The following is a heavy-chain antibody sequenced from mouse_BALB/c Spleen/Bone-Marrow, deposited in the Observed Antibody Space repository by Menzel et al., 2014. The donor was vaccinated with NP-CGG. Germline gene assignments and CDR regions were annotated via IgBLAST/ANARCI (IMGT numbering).Heavy chain of an antibody. J-gene: IGHJ4*01. CDR1: GFNIKDTY. CDR3: AGGWLPSYAMDY. D-gene: IGHD2-2*01. CDR2: IDPANGNT. Sequence: VQLKESGAELVKPGASVKLSCTASGFNIKDTYMHWGKKRPEQGLEWIGRIDPANGNTKYDPKFQGKATITADTSSNTAYLQLSSLTSEDTAVYYCAGGWLPSYAMDYWGQGTSVTVSS. V-gene: IGHV14-3*02.